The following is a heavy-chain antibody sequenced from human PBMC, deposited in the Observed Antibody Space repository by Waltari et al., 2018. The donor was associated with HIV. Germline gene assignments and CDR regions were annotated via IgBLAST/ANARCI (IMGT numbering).Heavy chain of an antibody. D-gene: IGHD5-18*01. V-gene: IGHV4-4*07. J-gene: IGHJ6*02. CDR3: ARDLYSYGYYYYYGMDV. Sequence: QVQLQESGPGLVKPSETLSLTCTVSGGSISSYYWSWIRQPAGKGLEWIGRIYTSGSTNYNPSLKSRVTMSVDTSKNQFSLKLSSVTAADTAVYYCARDLYSYGYYYYYGMDVWGQGTTVTVSS. CDR2: IYTSGST. CDR1: GGSISSYY.